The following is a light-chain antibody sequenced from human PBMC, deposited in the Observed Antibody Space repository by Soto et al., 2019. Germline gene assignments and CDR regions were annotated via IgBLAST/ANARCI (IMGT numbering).Light chain of an antibody. CDR1: SSYIGAGYD. Sequence: QSALTQPPSVSGAPGQRVTISCTGSSSYIGAGYDVHWYQQLPGTAPKLLIYANTNRPSGVPDRFSGSKSGTSASLATTGLQAEDEADYYCQSYDDSLGGHVIFGGGTKLTVL. CDR3: QSYDDSLGGHVI. J-gene: IGLJ2*01. CDR2: ANT. V-gene: IGLV1-40*01.